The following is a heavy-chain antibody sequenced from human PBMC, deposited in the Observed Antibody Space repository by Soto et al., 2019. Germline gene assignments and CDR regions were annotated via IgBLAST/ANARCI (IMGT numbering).Heavy chain of an antibody. CDR1: GYTLTGYY. D-gene: IGHD3-10*01. V-gene: IGHV1-2*04. CDR2: INPNSGGT. CDR3: ARDARGDEAPMDY. Sequence: ASVKVSCKASGYTLTGYYMHWVRQAPGQGLEWMGWINPNSGGTNYAQKFQGWVTMTRDTSISTAYMELSRLRSDGTAVYYCARDARGDEAPMDYWGQGTLVTVSS. J-gene: IGHJ4*02.